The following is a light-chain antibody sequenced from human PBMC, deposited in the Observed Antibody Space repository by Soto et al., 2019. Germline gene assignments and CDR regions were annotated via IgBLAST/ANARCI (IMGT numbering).Light chain of an antibody. CDR2: EVS. CDR3: GSYTSSSTHV. CDR1: SSDVGGYKF. V-gene: IGLV2-14*01. Sequence: QSALTQPASVSGSPGQSITISCTGTSSDVGGYKFVSWYQQHPGKAPKLMIYEVSYRPSGVSNRFSGSKSGNTASLTISGLQAEDEADYYCGSYTSSSTHVFGTGTKLTVL. J-gene: IGLJ1*01.